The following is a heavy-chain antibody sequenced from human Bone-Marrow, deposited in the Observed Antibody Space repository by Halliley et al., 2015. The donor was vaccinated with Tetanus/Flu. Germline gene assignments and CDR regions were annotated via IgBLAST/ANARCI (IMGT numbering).Heavy chain of an antibody. J-gene: IGHJ4*02. D-gene: IGHD3-10*01. Sequence: CAVSGFTVNNNYLSWVRQAPGKGLEWVSSIYAGGTAYFADSVRGRFTISRDESKNTVYLQMNNLRVEDTAVYHCARGGGRYYSPYDWGQGTLVTVSS. CDR1: GFTVNNNY. CDR3: ARGGGRYYSPYD. V-gene: IGHV3-53*01. CDR2: IYAGGTA.